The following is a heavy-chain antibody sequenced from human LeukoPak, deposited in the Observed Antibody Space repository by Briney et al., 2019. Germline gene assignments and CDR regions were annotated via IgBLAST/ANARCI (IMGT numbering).Heavy chain of an antibody. CDR3: ARDSVSSWYPPYYYYYGIDV. V-gene: IGHV3-33*01. CDR1: GFTFSSYC. J-gene: IGHJ6*02. D-gene: IGHD6-13*01. Sequence: PGGSLRLSCAESGFTFSSYCMHWVRQAPGKGLEWVAVIWYDGSNKYYADSVKGRFTISRDNSKNTLYLQMNSLRAEDTAVYYCARDSVSSWYPPYYYYYGIDVWGQGTTVTVSS. CDR2: IWYDGSNK.